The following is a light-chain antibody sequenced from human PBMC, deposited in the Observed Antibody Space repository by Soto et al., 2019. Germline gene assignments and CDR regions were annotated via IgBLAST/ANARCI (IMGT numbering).Light chain of an antibody. Sequence: DMVMTQSPLSLPVTPGEPASISCRSSQSLLHSNGYNYLDWYLQKPGQFPQHLIYLGSNRASGVPDRFSGSGSGTDFTLKISRVEAEDVGVYYCMQALQTTWTFGQGTKVEIK. CDR1: QSLLHSNGYNY. V-gene: IGKV2-28*01. J-gene: IGKJ1*01. CDR3: MQALQTTWT. CDR2: LGS.